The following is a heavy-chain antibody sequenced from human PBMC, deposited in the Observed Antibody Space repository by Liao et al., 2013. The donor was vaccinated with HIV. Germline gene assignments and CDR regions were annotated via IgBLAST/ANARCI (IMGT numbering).Heavy chain of an antibody. V-gene: IGHV4-34*01. CDR3: ATVGGNWFDP. J-gene: IGHJ5*02. CDR1: GGSFNAYY. D-gene: IGHD3-16*01. CDR2: INHTGTT. Sequence: QVQLQQRGAGLLKPSEALSLTCTVNGGSFNAYYWIWIRQPPGKGLEWIGEINHTGTTNYNPSLKSRVVMSVDTSKNEFSLRLTSVTAADTAVYYCATVGGNWFDPWGPGSLVTVVL.